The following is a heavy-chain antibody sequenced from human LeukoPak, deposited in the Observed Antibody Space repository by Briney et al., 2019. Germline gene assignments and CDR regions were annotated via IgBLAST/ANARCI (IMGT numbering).Heavy chain of an antibody. J-gene: IGHJ5*02. CDR3: ATSVSGSYHNWFDP. CDR1: GGSITTYY. D-gene: IGHD3-10*01. Sequence: SETLSHTCTVSGGSITTYYWNWIRQPPGKGLEWIGYIYYSGSTKYNPSLKSRVTISVDTSKNQFSLKLSSVTAADTAVYYCATSVSGSYHNWFDPWGQGTLVTVSS. V-gene: IGHV4-59*01. CDR2: IYYSGST.